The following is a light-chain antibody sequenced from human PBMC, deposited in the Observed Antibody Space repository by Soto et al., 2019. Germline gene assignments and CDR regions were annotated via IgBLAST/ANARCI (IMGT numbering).Light chain of an antibody. CDR2: WGS. CDR3: QQYYSTLT. CDR1: QTVLYSSTNENY. J-gene: IGKJ4*01. Sequence: DIVMTQSPDSLAVSLGERATINCKSSQTVLYSSTNENYLAWYQQKPGQPPKLLIKWGSARESGVPDRFSGRGSGTDFTLTISSLQAEDVAVYYCQQYYSTLTFGGGTKVEIK. V-gene: IGKV4-1*01.